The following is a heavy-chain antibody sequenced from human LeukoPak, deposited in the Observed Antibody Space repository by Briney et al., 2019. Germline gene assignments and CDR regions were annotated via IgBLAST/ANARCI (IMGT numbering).Heavy chain of an antibody. CDR3: ARDLTGTTSGWFDP. CDR1: GYTFTGYY. Sequence: ASVKVSCKASGYTFTGYYMHWVRQAPGQGLGWMGWINPNSDGTNYAQKFQGRVTMTRDTSISTAYMELSRLRSDDTAVYYCARDLTGTTSGWFDPWGQGTLVTVSS. V-gene: IGHV1-2*02. J-gene: IGHJ5*02. CDR2: INPNSDGT. D-gene: IGHD1-7*01.